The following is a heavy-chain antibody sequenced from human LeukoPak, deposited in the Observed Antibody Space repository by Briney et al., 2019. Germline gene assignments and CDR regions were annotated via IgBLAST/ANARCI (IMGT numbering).Heavy chain of an antibody. CDR2: INHSGST. J-gene: IGHJ5*02. CDR3: ARPRYSSSWYRRANWFDP. Sequence: PSETLSPTCAVYGGSLSGYYWSWIRQPPGKGLGGIGGINHSGSTTNNPSLKSRDTTSVATSKNQFSLKLSSVTAADTAVYYCARPRYSSSWYRRANWFDPWGQGTLVTVSS. CDR1: GGSLSGYY. D-gene: IGHD6-13*01. V-gene: IGHV4-34*04.